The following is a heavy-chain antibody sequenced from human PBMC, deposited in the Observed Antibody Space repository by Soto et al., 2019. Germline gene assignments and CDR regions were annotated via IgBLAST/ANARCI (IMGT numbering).Heavy chain of an antibody. CDR3: QRLGGDRFPPVDY. D-gene: IGHD2-21*01. J-gene: IGHJ4*02. CDR2: ISPDGSNE. V-gene: IGHV3-30-3*01. CDR1: GFNFNKYA. Sequence: QVQLVESGGGVVQPGRSLRLSCAASGFNFNKYAMHRVRHAPGKGLEWVAIISPDGSNENYADSVKGRFTISRDNSKNTVYLQINSLTAEDTGVYHCQRLGGDRFPPVDYWGRGTLVTVSS.